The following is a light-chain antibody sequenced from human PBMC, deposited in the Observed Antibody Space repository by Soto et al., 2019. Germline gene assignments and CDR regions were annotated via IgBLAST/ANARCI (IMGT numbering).Light chain of an antibody. J-gene: IGKJ4*01. CDR3: QQYASSPLLT. CDR2: GAS. V-gene: IGKV3-20*01. Sequence: PGERVTLSCRASQSVSSSYLTWYQQKPGQAPRLLIYGASTRATSIPARFSGSGSGTDFTLTISSLQPEDFAVYYCQQYASSPLLTFGEGTKVDNK. CDR1: QSVSSSY.